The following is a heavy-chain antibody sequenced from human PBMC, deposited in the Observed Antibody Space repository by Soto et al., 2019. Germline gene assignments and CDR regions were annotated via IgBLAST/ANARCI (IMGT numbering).Heavy chain of an antibody. Sequence: WGSLRLSCAASGFTFISYSINCVRHSPWKGLEWVSSISSSSSYIYYADSVKGRFTISRDNAKNSLYLQMNSLRAEDTAVYYCARDDDPNYYDSSGYQGTIWGQGTMVTV. CDR2: ISSSSSYI. J-gene: IGHJ3*02. D-gene: IGHD3-22*01. CDR3: ARDDDPNYYDSSGYQGTI. CDR1: GFTFISYS. V-gene: IGHV3-21*01.